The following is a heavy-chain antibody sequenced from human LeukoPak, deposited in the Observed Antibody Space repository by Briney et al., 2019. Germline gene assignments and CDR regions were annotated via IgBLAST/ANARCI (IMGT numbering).Heavy chain of an antibody. D-gene: IGHD2-2*01. J-gene: IGHJ6*03. Sequence: ASVKVSCKASGYTFTSYGTSWVRQAPGQGLEWMGWISAYNGNTNYAQKLQGRVTMTTDTSTSTAYMELRSLRSDDTAVYYCARQEEGYCSSTSCYLGYYYYMDVWGKGTTVTISS. CDR2: ISAYNGNT. V-gene: IGHV1-18*01. CDR3: ARQEEGYCSSTSCYLGYYYYMDV. CDR1: GYTFTSYG.